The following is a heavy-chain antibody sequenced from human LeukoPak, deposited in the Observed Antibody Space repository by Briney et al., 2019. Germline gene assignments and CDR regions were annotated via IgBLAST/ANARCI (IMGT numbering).Heavy chain of an antibody. V-gene: IGHV1-8*01. CDR3: ARVRMGGSSWTYYFDY. Sequence: SVKVSCKASGYTFTSYDINWVRQATGQGLEWMGWMNPNSGNTGYAQKFQGRVTTTRNTSISTAYMELSSLRSEDTAVYYCARVRMGGSSWTYYFDYWGQGTLVTVSS. CDR2: MNPNSGNT. CDR1: GYTFTSYD. D-gene: IGHD6-13*01. J-gene: IGHJ4*02.